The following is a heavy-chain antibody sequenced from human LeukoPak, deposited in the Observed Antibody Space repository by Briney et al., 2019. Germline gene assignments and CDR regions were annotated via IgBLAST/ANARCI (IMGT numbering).Heavy chain of an antibody. CDR2: IIPIFGTA. D-gene: IGHD5-18*01. CDR1: GGTFSSYA. V-gene: IGHV1-69*13. Sequence: SVKVSCKASGGTFSSYAISWVRQAPGQGREWMGGIIPIFGTANYAQKFQGRVTITADESTSTAYMELSSLRSEDTAVYYCAREGGLQLWPFDYWGQGTRVTVSS. CDR3: AREGGLQLWPFDY. J-gene: IGHJ4*02.